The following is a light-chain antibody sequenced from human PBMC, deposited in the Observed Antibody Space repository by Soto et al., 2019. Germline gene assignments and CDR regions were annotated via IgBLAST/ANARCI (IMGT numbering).Light chain of an antibody. CDR1: RSVSNY. J-gene: IGKJ5*01. CDR3: QQRSIWPIT. V-gene: IGKV3-11*01. Sequence: IVLTQSPATLSLSPGESATLYCRASRSVSNYLAWYQQKPGQAPRLLIYDASSRPTDIPARFSGSGSGTDFTLTISSLEPEDFALYYCQQRSIWPITFGQGTRLEIK. CDR2: DAS.